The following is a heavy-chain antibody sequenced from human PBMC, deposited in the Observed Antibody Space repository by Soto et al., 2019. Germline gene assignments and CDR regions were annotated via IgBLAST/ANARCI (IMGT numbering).Heavy chain of an antibody. CDR2: IYYSGST. CDR3: ARSMTSYYFDY. J-gene: IGHJ4*02. V-gene: IGHV4-30-4*01. D-gene: IGHD3-22*01. Sequence: PSETLSLTCTVSGGSISSGDYYWSWIRQPPGKGLEWIGYIYYSGSTYYNPTLKSRVIISVDTSKNQFSLKLSSVTAADTAVYYCARSMTSYYFDYWGQGTLVTVSS. CDR1: GGSISSGDYY.